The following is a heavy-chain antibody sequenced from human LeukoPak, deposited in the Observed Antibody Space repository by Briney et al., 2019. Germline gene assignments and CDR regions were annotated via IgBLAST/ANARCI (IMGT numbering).Heavy chain of an antibody. J-gene: IGHJ3*02. D-gene: IGHD1-1*01. CDR1: GFTFSSYA. Sequence: GGSLRLSCAASGFTFSSYAMHWVRQAPGKGLEWVAVISYDGSNKYYADSVKGRFTISRDNSKNTLYLQLNSLRAEDTAVYYCSRRIPTTWACDIWGQGTMVTVSS. V-gene: IGHV3-30*14. CDR2: ISYDGSNK. CDR3: SRRIPTTWACDI.